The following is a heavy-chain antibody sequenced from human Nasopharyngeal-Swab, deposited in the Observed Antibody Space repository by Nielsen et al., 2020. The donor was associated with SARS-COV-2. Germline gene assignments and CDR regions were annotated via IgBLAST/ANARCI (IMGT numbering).Heavy chain of an antibody. CDR2: TYYRSKWYN. CDR3: ARGYSYGECFQH. D-gene: IGHD5-18*01. CDR1: GDSVSSNSAA. Sequence: SQTLSLTCAISGDSVSSNSAAWNWIRQSPSGGLEWLGRTYYRSKWYNDYAVSVKSRITINPDTSKNQFSLKLNSVTAADTAVYYCARGYSYGECFQHWGQGTLVTVSS. V-gene: IGHV6-1*01. J-gene: IGHJ1*01.